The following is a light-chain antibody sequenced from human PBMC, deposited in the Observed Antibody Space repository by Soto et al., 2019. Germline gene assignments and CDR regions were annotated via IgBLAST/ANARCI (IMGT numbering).Light chain of an antibody. Sequence: QSVLTQPYSVSGTPGQRVTISCSGSSSNIGSHTLNWYQHLPGTAPNLLIYSDNHRPSGVPDRFSGSTSGTSASLAIIGLQSEDEADYYCAAWDDSLNAVVFGGGTKLTVL. CDR2: SDN. J-gene: IGLJ2*01. V-gene: IGLV1-44*01. CDR1: SSNIGSHT. CDR3: AAWDDSLNAVV.